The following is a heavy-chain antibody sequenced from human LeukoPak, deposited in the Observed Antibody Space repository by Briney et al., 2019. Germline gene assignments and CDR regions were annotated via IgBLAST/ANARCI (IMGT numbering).Heavy chain of an antibody. J-gene: IGHJ4*02. D-gene: IGHD1-1*01. CDR2: VDPSDGAT. CDR1: GLPFTTFN. Sequence: ASVKVSCKASGLPFTTFNFYWVRQAPGQGLEWMGIVDPSDGATSYAQKSRGRVAMTRDMSTATVYLELKSLRSDDTALYYCARDRGRTYDFDYWGQGTLVTVSS. CDR3: ARDRGRTYDFDY. V-gene: IGHV1-46*01.